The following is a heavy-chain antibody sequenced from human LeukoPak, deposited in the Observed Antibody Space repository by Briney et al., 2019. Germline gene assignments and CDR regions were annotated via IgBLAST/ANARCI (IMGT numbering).Heavy chain of an antibody. Sequence: GGSLRLSCAASGFTFSSYWMHWVRQAPGKGLVWVSRINSDGSSTSYADSVKGRFTISRDNAKNTLYLQMNSLRAEDTAVYYCARARSAYYYDSSPFDYWGQGTLVTVSS. J-gene: IGHJ4*02. CDR2: INSDGSST. CDR1: GFTFSSYW. V-gene: IGHV3-74*01. D-gene: IGHD3-22*01. CDR3: ARARSAYYYDSSPFDY.